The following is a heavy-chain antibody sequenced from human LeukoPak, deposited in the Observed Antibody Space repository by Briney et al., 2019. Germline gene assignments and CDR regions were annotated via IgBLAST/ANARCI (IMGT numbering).Heavy chain of an antibody. Sequence: GGSLRLSCAASGFAFSGAAMHWVRQAPGKGLEWVAITSFDGSNKFYSDSVKGRFTISRDNSKNTLYLQMNSLRAEDTAVYYCARVGGLLWFGELFYFDYWGQGTLVTVSS. CDR2: TSFDGSNK. J-gene: IGHJ4*02. D-gene: IGHD3-10*01. CDR3: ARVGGLLWFGELFYFDY. V-gene: IGHV3-30-3*01. CDR1: GFAFSGAA.